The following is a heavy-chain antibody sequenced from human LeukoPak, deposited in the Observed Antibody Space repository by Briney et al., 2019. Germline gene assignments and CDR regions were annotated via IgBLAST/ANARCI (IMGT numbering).Heavy chain of an antibody. J-gene: IGHJ4*02. V-gene: IGHV4-39*07. D-gene: IGHD3-10*01. Sequence: SETLSLTCTVSGGSISSGSYYWGWIRQPPGKGPEWIGSIYYSGSTYYNPSLKSRVTISVDTSKNQFSLKLSSVTAADTAVYYCARVPTMVRGVRIPRELYYFDYWGQGTLVTVSS. CDR1: GGSISSGSYY. CDR3: ARVPTMVRGVRIPRELYYFDY. CDR2: IYYSGST.